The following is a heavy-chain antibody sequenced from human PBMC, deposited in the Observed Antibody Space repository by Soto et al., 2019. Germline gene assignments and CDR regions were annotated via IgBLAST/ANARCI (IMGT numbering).Heavy chain of an antibody. D-gene: IGHD2-2*01. V-gene: IGHV1-8*01. CDR3: ARGHSSSKYNQFHSFVQL. CDR1: GYVFTSYD. CDR2: MNANTGET. Sequence: QAQLEQSGADVKKPGASVKVSCKAPGYVFTSYDIDWVRQAPGPGLEWLGWMNANTGETGYAQKLQDRVAMTRDRAMSTVYMGLSSLTSDDTAVYYCARGHSSSKYNQFHSFVQLWGQGSLVSVSS. J-gene: IGHJ1*01.